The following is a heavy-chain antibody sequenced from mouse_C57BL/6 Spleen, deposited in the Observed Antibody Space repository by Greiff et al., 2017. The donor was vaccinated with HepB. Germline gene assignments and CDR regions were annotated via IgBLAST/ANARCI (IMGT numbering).Heavy chain of an antibody. D-gene: IGHD1-1*01. V-gene: IGHV1-64*01. J-gene: IGHJ4*01. CDR1: GYTFTSYW. CDR3: ARRDYDGSSDVNKARED. Sequence: QVHVKQPGAELVKPGASVKLSCKASGYTFTSYWMHWVKQRPGQGLEWIGMIHPNSGSTNYNEKFKSKATLTVDQSSSTAYMQLSSLTSEDSAVYYCARRDYDGSSDVNKAREDWGQGTTVTVST. CDR2: IHPNSGST.